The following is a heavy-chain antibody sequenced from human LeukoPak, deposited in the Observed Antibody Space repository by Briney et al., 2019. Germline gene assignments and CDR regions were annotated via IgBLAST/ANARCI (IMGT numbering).Heavy chain of an antibody. V-gene: IGHV1-8*03. CDR3: AREYCSSTSCYYYFDY. D-gene: IGHD2-2*01. Sequence: ASVKVSCKASGYTFTSYDINWVRQATGQGLEWMGWMNPNSGNTGYAQKFQGRVTITRNTSISTAYMELSSLRSEDTAVYYCAREYCSSTSCYYYFDYWGQGTLVTVSS. CDR2: MNPNSGNT. CDR1: GYTFTSYD. J-gene: IGHJ4*02.